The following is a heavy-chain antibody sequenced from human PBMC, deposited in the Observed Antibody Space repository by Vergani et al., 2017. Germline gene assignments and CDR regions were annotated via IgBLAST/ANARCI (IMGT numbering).Heavy chain of an antibody. CDR3: ARGALWWLRQIDS. D-gene: IGHD2-21*01. V-gene: IGHV4-59*01. J-gene: IGHJ4*02. Sequence: QVQLQESGPGLVKASETLSLTCSVSGDSMNTYYWTWIRQPPGTGLEWIGYISDSGETKYNPSLKSRVTMSLDTSKNQFSLNLYSVTAADTAVYYCARGALWWLRQIDSWGQGTLVTVSS. CDR1: GDSMNTYY. CDR2: ISDSGET.